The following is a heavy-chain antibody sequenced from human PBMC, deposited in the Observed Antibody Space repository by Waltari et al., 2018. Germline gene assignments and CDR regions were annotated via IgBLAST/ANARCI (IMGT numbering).Heavy chain of an antibody. CDR2: ISHRGNT. CDR1: GGSINNYF. D-gene: IGHD1-26*01. V-gene: IGHV4-59*01. CDR3: ARVGGTYGNSFDL. Sequence: QVQVQESGPGLVKPSESLSLTCTVSGGSINNYFWSWIRQPPGRAPECFAYISHRGNTNFNPSLNSRVTISEDTSENQFSLKLNSVTAADTAVYYCARVGGTYGNSFDLWGEGIMVTVSS. J-gene: IGHJ3*01.